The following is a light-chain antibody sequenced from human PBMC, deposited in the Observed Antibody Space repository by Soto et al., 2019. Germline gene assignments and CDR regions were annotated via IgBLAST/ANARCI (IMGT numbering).Light chain of an antibody. V-gene: IGLV2-11*01. J-gene: IGLJ3*02. CDR2: DVT. Sequence: QSVLTQPRSVSGSPGQSVTISCTGTSSDVGGYNFVSWYQQSPGKAPKLIIYDVTKRPSGVPDRFSGSKSGNTASLTISGLKAEDEADYYCCSYAGTYTLWVFGGGTKLTVL. CDR3: CSYAGTYTLWV. CDR1: SSDVGGYNF.